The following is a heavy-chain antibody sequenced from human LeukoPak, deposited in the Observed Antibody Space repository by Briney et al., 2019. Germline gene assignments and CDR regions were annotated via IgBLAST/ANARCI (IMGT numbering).Heavy chain of an antibody. V-gene: IGHV3-30-3*01. D-gene: IGHD1-26*01. CDR1: GFTFSNYA. J-gene: IGHJ4*02. CDR3: ARVYSGISPALSH. CDR2: ISHDGNYE. Sequence: GRSLRLSCTASGFTFSNYAMHWVRQAPGNGLEWVTLISHDGNYEDYAASVEGRFTISRGNSKNTLDLQMDSLRPDDTAVYYCARVYSGISPALSHWGQGTLVTVSS.